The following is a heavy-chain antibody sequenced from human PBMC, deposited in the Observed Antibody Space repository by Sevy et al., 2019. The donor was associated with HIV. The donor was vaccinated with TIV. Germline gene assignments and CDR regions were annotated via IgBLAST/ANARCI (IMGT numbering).Heavy chain of an antibody. V-gene: IGHV3-21*01. D-gene: IGHD2-2*01. Sequence: GGSLRLSCAASGFTFSSYSMNWVRQAPGKGLEWVSSISSSSSYIDYADSVKGRFTISRDNAKNSLYLQMNSLRAEDTAVYYCARDDIVVVPAAIGYYYGMDVWGQGTTVTVSS. CDR3: ARDDIVVVPAAIGYYYGMDV. CDR2: ISSSSSYI. J-gene: IGHJ6*02. CDR1: GFTFSSYS.